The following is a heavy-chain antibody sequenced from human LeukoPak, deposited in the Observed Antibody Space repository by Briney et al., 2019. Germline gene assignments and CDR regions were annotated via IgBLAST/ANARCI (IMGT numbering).Heavy chain of an antibody. CDR3: ANVPSPQAARWFGG. CDR1: GFTFSSYG. CDR2: ISGSGGST. D-gene: IGHD3-10*01. Sequence: GGSLRLSCAASGFTFSSYGMHWVRQAPGKGLEWVSAISGSGGSTYYADSVKGRSTISRDNSKNTLYLQMNSLRAEDTAVYYCANVPSPQAARWFGGWGQGTLVTVSS. J-gene: IGHJ4*02. V-gene: IGHV3-23*01.